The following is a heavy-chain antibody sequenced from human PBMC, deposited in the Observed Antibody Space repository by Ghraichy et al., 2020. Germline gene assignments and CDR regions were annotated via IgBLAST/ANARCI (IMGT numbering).Heavy chain of an antibody. CDR3: ARLEGANYYGSGSYIFDY. CDR2: IYYSGNT. CDR1: GGSISSSSYY. J-gene: IGHJ4*02. Sequence: SETLSLTCTVSGGSISSSSYYWVWIRQPPGKGLEDDVNIYYSGNTYYNQSLNSRVTISVDTSKNQFSLKVSSVTAADTAVYYCARLEGANYYGSGSYIFDYWGQGTLVTVSS. V-gene: IGHV4-39*01. D-gene: IGHD3-10*01.